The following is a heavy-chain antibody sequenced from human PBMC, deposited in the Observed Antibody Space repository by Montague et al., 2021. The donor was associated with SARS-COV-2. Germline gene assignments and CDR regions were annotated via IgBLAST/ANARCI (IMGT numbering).Heavy chain of an antibody. CDR3: ARNRGLGSGGVGYFDY. CDR1: GGSISGDSYY. CDR2: IYYTGST. V-gene: IGHV4-31*03. J-gene: IGHJ4*02. Sequence: TLSLTCTVSGGSISGDSYYWTWIRQHPGKGLEWIAYIYYTGSTYYNPSLQSRLTTSLDTSKNQFSLTLTSVTAADTAIYYCARNRGLGSGGVGYFDYWGQGTLVTVSS. D-gene: IGHD7-27*01.